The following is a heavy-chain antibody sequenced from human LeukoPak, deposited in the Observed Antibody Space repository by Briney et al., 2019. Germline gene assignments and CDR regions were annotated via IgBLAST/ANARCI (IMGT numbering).Heavy chain of an antibody. D-gene: IGHD6-13*01. Sequence: ASVKVSCKASGYTFTSYDINWLRQATGQGLEWMGLMNPNSGNTGYAQKFQGRVTMTRNTSISTAYMELSSLRSEDTAVYYCARGFPRAYSSSWYYFDYWGQGTLVTVSS. CDR2: MNPNSGNT. CDR3: ARGFPRAYSSSWYYFDY. CDR1: GYTFTSYD. J-gene: IGHJ4*02. V-gene: IGHV1-8*01.